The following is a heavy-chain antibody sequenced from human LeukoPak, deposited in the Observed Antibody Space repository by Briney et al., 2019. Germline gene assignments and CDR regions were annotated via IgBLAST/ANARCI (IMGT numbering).Heavy chain of an antibody. J-gene: IGHJ4*02. CDR1: GFTFSSYG. CDR2: IWYDGSNK. D-gene: IGHD6-13*01. CDR3: AGERRWGSSWYGDY. Sequence: GGSLRLSCAASGFTFSSYGMHWVRQAPGKGLEWVAVIWYDGSNKYYADSVKGRFTISRDNSKNTLYLQMNSLRAEDTAVYYCAGERRWGSSWYGDYWGQGTLVTVSS. V-gene: IGHV3-33*01.